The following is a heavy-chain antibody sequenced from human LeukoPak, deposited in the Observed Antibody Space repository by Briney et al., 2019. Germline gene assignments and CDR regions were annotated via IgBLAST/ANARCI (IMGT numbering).Heavy chain of an antibody. J-gene: IGHJ6*03. CDR3: ARAWAFCRGRSYYFYYKAV. D-gene: IGHD2-15*01. CDR2: INPNSGGT. Sequence: ASVKVSCKAARYTCTCYYMHRVRQAPGQGLEWMGWINPNSGGTNYAQKFQGRVTMTRGTSISTAYMELSRLRSDDTAVYYCARAWAFCRGRSYYFYYKAVWVKGTTVTVSS. CDR1: RYTCTCYY. V-gene: IGHV1-2*02.